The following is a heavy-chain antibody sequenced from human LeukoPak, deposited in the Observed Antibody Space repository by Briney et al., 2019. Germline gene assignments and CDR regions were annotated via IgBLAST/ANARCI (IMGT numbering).Heavy chain of an antibody. D-gene: IGHD3-22*01. CDR3: ASRPQYYYDSSGYSDRVDY. J-gene: IGHJ4*02. Sequence: SVKVSCKASGFTFTSSAMQWVRQARGQRLEWIGWIVVGSGNTNYAQKFQERVTITRDMSTSTAYMELSSLRSEDTAVYYCASRPQYYYDSSGYSDRVDYWGQGTLVTVSS. V-gene: IGHV1-58*02. CDR2: IVVGSGNT. CDR1: GFTFTSSA.